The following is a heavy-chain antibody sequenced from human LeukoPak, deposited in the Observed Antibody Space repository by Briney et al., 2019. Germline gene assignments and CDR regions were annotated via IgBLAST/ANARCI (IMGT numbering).Heavy chain of an antibody. D-gene: IGHD6-19*01. J-gene: IGHJ4*02. CDR1: GGSISSYY. CDR3: ARWYSSGWAFDY. CDR2: ICYSGST. Sequence: SETLSLTCTVSGGSISSYYWSWLRQPPGKGLEWIGYICYSGSTNYNPSLKSRVTISVDTSKNQSSLKLSSVTAADTAVYYCARWYSSGWAFDYWGQGTLVTVSS. V-gene: IGHV4-59*08.